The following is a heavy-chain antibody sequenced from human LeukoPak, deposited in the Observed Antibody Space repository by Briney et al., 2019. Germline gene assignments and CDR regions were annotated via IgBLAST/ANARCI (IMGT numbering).Heavy chain of an antibody. D-gene: IGHD3-3*01. CDR2: INHSGST. J-gene: IGHJ4*02. Sequence: SETLSLTCAVYDGSFSGYYWSWIRQPPGKGLEWIGEINHSGSTNYNPSLKSRVTMSVDTSKNQFSLRLSSVTAADTAAYYCASSGGDFWSGSFGDLDYWGQGTLVTVSS. CDR3: ASSGGDFWSGSFGDLDY. CDR1: DGSFSGYY. V-gene: IGHV4-34*01.